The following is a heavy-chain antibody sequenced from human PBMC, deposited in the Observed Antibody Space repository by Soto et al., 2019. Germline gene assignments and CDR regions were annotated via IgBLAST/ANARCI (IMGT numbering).Heavy chain of an antibody. J-gene: IGHJ6*02. V-gene: IGHV3-23*01. CDR3: AKDRLLWFGELSSFHGMDV. CDR1: GFTFSSYS. CDR2: ISGSGGST. D-gene: IGHD3-10*01. Sequence: GGSLRLSCRASGFTFSSYSMNWVRQAPGKGLEWVSAISGSGGSTYYADSVKGRFTISRDNSKNTLYLQMNSLRAEDTAVYYCAKDRLLWFGELSSFHGMDVWGQGTTVTVS.